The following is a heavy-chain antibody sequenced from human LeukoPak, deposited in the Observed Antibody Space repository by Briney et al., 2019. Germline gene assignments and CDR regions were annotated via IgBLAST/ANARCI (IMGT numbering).Heavy chain of an antibody. V-gene: IGHV4-61*01. D-gene: IGHD3-16*02. CDR1: GGSVSSGSYY. J-gene: IGHJ6*04. Sequence: SETLSLTCTVSGGSVSSGSYYWSWIRQPPGKGLEWIGYIYYSGSTNYNPSLKSRVTISVDTSKNQFSLKLSSVTAADTAVYYCARDITFGGVIARGYYYYGMDVWGKGTTVTVSS. CDR2: IYYSGST. CDR3: ARDITFGGVIARGYYYYGMDV.